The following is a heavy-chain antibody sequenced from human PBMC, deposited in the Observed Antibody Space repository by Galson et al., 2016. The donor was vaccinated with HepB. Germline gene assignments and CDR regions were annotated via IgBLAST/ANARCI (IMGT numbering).Heavy chain of an antibody. CDR2: TDSTSRYI. J-gene: IGHJ4*02. Sequence: SLRLSCAASGFTFSTYSMNWVRLAPGKGLEWVSSTDSTSRYIYYADSVRGRFTISRDNAQKSLYRQMNSLRAEDAALYYCARAEDCFGDCPQKYYLDYWGRGTLVTVSS. D-gene: IGHD2-21*02. CDR1: GFTFSTYS. V-gene: IGHV3-21*01. CDR3: ARAEDCFGDCPQKYYLDY.